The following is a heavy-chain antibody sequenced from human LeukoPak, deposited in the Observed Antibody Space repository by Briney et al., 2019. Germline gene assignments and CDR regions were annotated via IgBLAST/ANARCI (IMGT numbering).Heavy chain of an antibody. J-gene: IGHJ4*02. Sequence: GGSLRLSCAASGFTFSSYAMSWVRQAREKGLEWVSAISGSGGSTYYADSVKGRFTISRDNSKNTLYLQMNSLRAEDTAVYYCAKDPYDYVWGSSDFDYWGQGTLVTVSS. D-gene: IGHD3-16*01. CDR1: GFTFSSYA. CDR3: AKDPYDYVWGSSDFDY. V-gene: IGHV3-23*01. CDR2: ISGSGGST.